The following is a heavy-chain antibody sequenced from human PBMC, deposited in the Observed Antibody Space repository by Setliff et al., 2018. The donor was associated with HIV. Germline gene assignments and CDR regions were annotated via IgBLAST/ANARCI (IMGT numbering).Heavy chain of an antibody. CDR3: AKDSDSSGWYHYYGMDV. CDR1: GFTFSNFA. J-gene: IGHJ6*02. D-gene: IGHD6-19*01. V-gene: IGHV3-30*02. CDR2: IWHDGNNK. Sequence: GESLKISCKGSGFTFSNFAVHWVRQAPGKGLEWVAVIWHDGNNKNYADSVKGRFTISRDNSKNTLYLQMNSLRAEDTAVYYCAKDSDSSGWYHYYGMDVWGQGTTVTVSS.